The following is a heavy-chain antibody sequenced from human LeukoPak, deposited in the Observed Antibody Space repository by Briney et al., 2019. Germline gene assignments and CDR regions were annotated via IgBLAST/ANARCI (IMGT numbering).Heavy chain of an antibody. CDR2: IYYSGYT. D-gene: IGHD3-10*01. Sequence: SETLSLTCTVSGGSISSSSYYWGWIRQPPGKGLEWIGSIYYSGYTYYNPSVESRVTISVDTSKNQFSLKLSSVTAADTAVYYCAREGLNMVRGVIPKEAWGWFDPWGQGTLVTVSS. J-gene: IGHJ5*02. CDR1: GGSISSSSYY. V-gene: IGHV4-39*02. CDR3: AREGLNMVRGVIPKEAWGWFDP.